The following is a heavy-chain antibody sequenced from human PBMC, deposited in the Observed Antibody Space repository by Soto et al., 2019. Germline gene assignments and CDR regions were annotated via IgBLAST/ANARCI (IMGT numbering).Heavy chain of an antibody. V-gene: IGHV3-23*01. J-gene: IGHJ4*02. D-gene: IGHD4-17*01. CDR2: ISGSGVST. CDR3: AKDHKATVAGWGYFDS. Sequence: PGGSLRLSCAACGFTFNNYSMNWVRQAPWKGLEWLSGISGSGVSTYYADSVKGRFTISRDNSKNTLYLQMNSLRAEDTAVYYWAKDHKATVAGWGYFDSWGQRTLVAVSS. CDR1: GFTFNNYS.